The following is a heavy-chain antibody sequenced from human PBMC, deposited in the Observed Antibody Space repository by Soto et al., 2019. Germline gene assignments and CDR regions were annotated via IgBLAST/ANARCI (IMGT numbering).Heavy chain of an antibody. J-gene: IGHJ4*02. V-gene: IGHV1-69*08. Sequence: SVKVSCKTAGGTFSNDIITSVQQAPGQGLEWMARIINILDTKNYAQKLQGRLKINEDKYTGTDYMELNRLRYEDPAVHYRVRDSTIGSTFSGYDGIDYWGQGTLVTVSS. CDR3: VRDSTIGSTFSGYDGIDY. CDR2: IINILDTK. D-gene: IGHD5-12*01. CDR1: GGTFSNDI.